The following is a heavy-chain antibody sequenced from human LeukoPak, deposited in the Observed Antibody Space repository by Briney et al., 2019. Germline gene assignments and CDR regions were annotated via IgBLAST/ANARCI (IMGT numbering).Heavy chain of an antibody. CDR3: ASLYSSGWSGYYYYMDV. Sequence: PSETLSLTCTVSGGSISSSSYYWGWIRQPPGKGLEWIGSIYYSGSTYYNPSLKSQVTISVDTSKNQFSLKLSSVTAADTAVYYCASLYSSGWSGYYYYMDVWGKGTTLTVSS. V-gene: IGHV4-39*01. J-gene: IGHJ6*03. CDR1: GGSISSSSYY. D-gene: IGHD6-19*01. CDR2: IYYSGST.